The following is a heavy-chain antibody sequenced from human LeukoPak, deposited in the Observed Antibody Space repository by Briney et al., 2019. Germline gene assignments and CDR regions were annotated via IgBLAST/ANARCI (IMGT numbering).Heavy chain of an antibody. CDR2: ISSSSTTI. Sequence: GGSLRLSCAASGLTFSRYSMNWVRQAPGKGLEWISYISSSSTTIYYADSVKGRFTISRDNSKNTLYLQMNSLRAEDTAVYYCAGFLGSDAAGYFDYWGQGTLVTVSS. D-gene: IGHD3-3*01. V-gene: IGHV3-48*01. CDR1: GLTFSRYS. J-gene: IGHJ4*02. CDR3: AGFLGSDAAGYFDY.